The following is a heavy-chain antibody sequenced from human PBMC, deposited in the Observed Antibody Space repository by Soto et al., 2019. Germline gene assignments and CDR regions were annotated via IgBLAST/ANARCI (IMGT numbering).Heavy chain of an antibody. CDR2: ISDHNGNT. V-gene: IGHV1-18*01. Sequence: QVHLVQSGAEVKKPGASVKVSCKGSGYAFTTYGITWVRQAPGQGLEWMGWISDHNGNTNYAQKLQGRVTATRDTSTSTAYRELRSLRSDDAAVYYCERGRYGDYWGQGARVTVSS. CDR3: ERGRYGDY. D-gene: IGHD1-1*01. CDR1: GYAFTTYG. J-gene: IGHJ4*02.